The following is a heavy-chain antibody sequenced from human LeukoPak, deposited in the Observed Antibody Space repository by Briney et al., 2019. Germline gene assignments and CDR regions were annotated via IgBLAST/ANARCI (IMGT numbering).Heavy chain of an antibody. CDR3: ARGQRRHTDMAPSFDY. D-gene: IGHD5-18*01. Sequence: GGSLRLSCAASGFTFSSYGVSWVRQAPGKGLEWVSGISGSGHRTYYADSVKGRFTISRDNSKNTLYLQMNSLRAEDTAVYYCARGQRRHTDMAPSFDYWGQGTLVTVSS. V-gene: IGHV3-23*01. CDR1: GFTFSSYG. J-gene: IGHJ4*02. CDR2: ISGSGHRT.